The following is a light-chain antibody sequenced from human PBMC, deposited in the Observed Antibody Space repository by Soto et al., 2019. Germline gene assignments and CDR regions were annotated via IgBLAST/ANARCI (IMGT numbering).Light chain of an antibody. CDR1: QNVLYSSNNENY. CDR2: WAS. J-gene: IGKJ2*01. CDR3: QQYYSTPYT. Sequence: DIVMIQSPDSLAVSLGERATINCKSSQNVLYSSNNENYLAWFQQKPGQPPKLLIYWASTRESGVPDRFSGSGSGTEFTLTISSLQAEEGAVYYCQQYYSTPYTLGQGTKLEIK. V-gene: IGKV4-1*01.